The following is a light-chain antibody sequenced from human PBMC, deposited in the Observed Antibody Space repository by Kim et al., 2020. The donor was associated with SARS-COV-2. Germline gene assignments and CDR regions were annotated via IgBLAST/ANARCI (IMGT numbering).Light chain of an antibody. J-gene: IGLJ2*01. CDR1: SGDIGGYDF. V-gene: IGLV2-14*03. CDR2: GVT. Sequence: QSALTQPASVSGSPGQSVTISCTGTSGDIGGYDFVSWYQQHPGQAPKLIIFGVTNRPSGVSSRFSRCKSGNTASLTISGLQAEDEANYFCSSYTDTDTLTLFGGGTQLTVL. CDR3: SSYTDTDTLTL.